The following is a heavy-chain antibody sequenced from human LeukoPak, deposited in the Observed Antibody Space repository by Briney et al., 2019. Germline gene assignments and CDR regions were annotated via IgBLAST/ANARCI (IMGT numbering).Heavy chain of an antibody. Sequence: GGSLRLSCAASGFTFSSYAMSWVRQAPGKGLEWVSTISGSSRSTYYADSVKGRFAISRDNSKNTLYLQMNSLRAEDTAVYFCAKGTYDMDVWGQGITVTVSS. J-gene: IGHJ6*02. CDR2: ISGSSRST. V-gene: IGHV3-23*01. CDR1: GFTFSSYA. CDR3: AKGTYDMDV.